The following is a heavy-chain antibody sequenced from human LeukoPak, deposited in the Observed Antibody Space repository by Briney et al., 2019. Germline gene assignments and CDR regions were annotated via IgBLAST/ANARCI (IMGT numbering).Heavy chain of an antibody. D-gene: IGHD5-12*01. CDR3: ARVPVGWLRLFDF. Sequence: SETLSLTCAVSRGSLSPHYWSWIRQPPGKGLEWIGDINNRGNTNYNPSLKGRATISVGTSKNQFSLRLTSVTAADTAMYYCARVPVGWLRLFDFWGEGTLATVSS. CDR1: RGSLSPHY. J-gene: IGHJ4*02. V-gene: IGHV4-34*01. CDR2: INNRGNT.